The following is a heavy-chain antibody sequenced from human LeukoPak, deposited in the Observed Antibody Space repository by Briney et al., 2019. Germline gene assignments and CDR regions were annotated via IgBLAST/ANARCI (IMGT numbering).Heavy chain of an antibody. J-gene: IGHJ4*02. CDR3: ARHGGYSYGSFDY. CDR2: IYYTGST. D-gene: IGHD5-18*01. Sequence: KPSETLSLTCTVSGGSISSYYWSWIRQSPGKGLEWIWYIYYTGSTKYNPSLKSRVTISVDTSKNQFSLKLSSVTAADTAVYYCARHGGYSYGSFDYWGQGTLVTVSS. CDR1: GGSISSYY. V-gene: IGHV4-59*08.